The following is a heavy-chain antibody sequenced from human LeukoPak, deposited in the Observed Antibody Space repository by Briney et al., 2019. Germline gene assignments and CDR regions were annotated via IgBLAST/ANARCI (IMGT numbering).Heavy chain of an antibody. D-gene: IGHD3-3*01. CDR3: ARASPMTSGYDFWSGYYPYYFDY. Sequence: SETLSLTCAVYGGSFSGYYWGWIRQPPGKGLEWIGSIYYSGSTYYNPSLKSRVTISVDTSKNQFSLKLSSVTAADTAVYYCARASPMTSGYDFWSGYYPYYFDYWGQGTLVTVSS. V-gene: IGHV4-34*01. CDR1: GGSFSGYY. J-gene: IGHJ4*02. CDR2: IYYSGST.